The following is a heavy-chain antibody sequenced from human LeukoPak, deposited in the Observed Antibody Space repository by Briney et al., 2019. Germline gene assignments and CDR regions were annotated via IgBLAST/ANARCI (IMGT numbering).Heavy chain of an antibody. Sequence: ASVKVSCKPSGYTFTSNAMHWVRQAPGQRLEWMGWINAGNTNTQYSQKFQGRITITRDISASTDYMELSSLRSEDTAVYYCARDASGYVVGDHWGQGTLVTVSS. J-gene: IGHJ4*02. CDR2: INAGNTNT. D-gene: IGHD5-12*01. CDR1: GYTFTSNA. V-gene: IGHV1-3*01. CDR3: ARDASGYVVGDH.